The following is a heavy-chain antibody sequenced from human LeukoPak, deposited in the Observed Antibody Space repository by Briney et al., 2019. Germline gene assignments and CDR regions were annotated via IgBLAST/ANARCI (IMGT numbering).Heavy chain of an antibody. CDR1: GFTFSSYC. CDR3: ARDLNSGWYTGVFFY. D-gene: IGHD6-19*01. J-gene: IGHJ4*02. CDR2: IWYDGSNK. Sequence: PGGSLRLSCAASGFTFSSYCMHWVRQAPGKGLEWVAVIWYDGSNKYYADSVKGRFTISRDNSKNTLYLQMNSLRAEDTAAYYCARDLNSGWYTGVFFYWGQGTLVTVSS. V-gene: IGHV3-33*01.